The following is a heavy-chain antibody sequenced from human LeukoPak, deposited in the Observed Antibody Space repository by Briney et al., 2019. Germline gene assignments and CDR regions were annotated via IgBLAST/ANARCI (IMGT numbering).Heavy chain of an antibody. J-gene: IGHJ5*02. CDR1: GFTVSSNE. CDR3: ARGIAVAQNWFDP. D-gene: IGHD6-19*01. CDR2: ISGGST. V-gene: IGHV3-38-3*01. Sequence: GGSLRLSCAASGFTVSSNEMSWVRQAPGKGLEWVSSISGGSTYYADSRKGRFTISRDNSKNTLYLQMNSLRAEDTAVYYCARGIAVAQNWFDPWGQGTLVTVSS.